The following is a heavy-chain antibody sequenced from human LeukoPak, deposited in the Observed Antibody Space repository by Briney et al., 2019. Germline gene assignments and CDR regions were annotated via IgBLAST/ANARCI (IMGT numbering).Heavy chain of an antibody. CDR2: ISGSGRYT. J-gene: IGHJ4*02. CDR3: AKATGDDGGNYYAY. Sequence: PGGSLRLSCAASGFTFNSYAMSWVRQAPGKGLEWVSAISGSGRYTYFADSVKGRFTISRDNSKNTVYLQMSSLKAEDTAVYYCAKATGDDGGNYYAYWGQGTLVTVSS. CDR1: GFTFNSYA. D-gene: IGHD3-22*01. V-gene: IGHV3-23*01.